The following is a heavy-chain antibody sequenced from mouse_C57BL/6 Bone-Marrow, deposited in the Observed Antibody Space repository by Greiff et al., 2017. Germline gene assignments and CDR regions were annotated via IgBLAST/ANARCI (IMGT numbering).Heavy chain of an antibody. CDR1: GYSITSGYY. J-gene: IGHJ2*01. CDR2: ISYDGSN. V-gene: IGHV3-6*01. Sequence: EVQLQQSGPGLVKPSQSLSLTCSVTGYSITSGYYWNWIRQFPGNKLEWMGYISYDGSNNYNPSLKNRISITRDTSKNQFFLKLNSVTTEDTATYYCARDPTGWGQGTTLTVSS. CDR3: ARDPTG.